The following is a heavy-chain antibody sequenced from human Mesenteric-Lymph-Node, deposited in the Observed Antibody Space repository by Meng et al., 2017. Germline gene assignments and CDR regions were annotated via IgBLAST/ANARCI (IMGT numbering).Heavy chain of an antibody. CDR1: GFTFSSYA. D-gene: IGHD5-18*01. CDR3: ARDKLGYSYGLDY. CDR2: ISYDGSNK. V-gene: IGHV3-30*04. J-gene: IGHJ4*02. Sequence: GGSLRLSCAASGFTFSSYAMHWVRQAPGKGLEWVAVISYDGSNKYYADSVKGRFTISRDNSKNTLYLQMNSLRAEDTAVYYCARDKLGYSYGLDYWGQGTLVTVSS.